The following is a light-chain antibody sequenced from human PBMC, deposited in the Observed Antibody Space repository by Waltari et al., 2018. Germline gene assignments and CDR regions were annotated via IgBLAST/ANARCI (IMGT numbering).Light chain of an antibody. J-gene: IGLJ2*01. CDR2: DTR. CDR1: TGAVTTGHY. V-gene: IGLV7-46*01. CDR3: LLSYSGAYVV. Sequence: HAVVTQAPSLTVSPVGTVTLTCGPSTGAVTTGHYPYWYQQKPGQAPSTLIYDTRNKYSWPPARFSGSLLGGKAALTLSRAQPEDEAEYYCLLSYSGAYVVFGGGTKLTAL.